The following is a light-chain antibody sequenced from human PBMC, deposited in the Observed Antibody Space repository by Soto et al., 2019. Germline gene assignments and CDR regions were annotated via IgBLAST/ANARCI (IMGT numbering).Light chain of an antibody. CDR3: QKYNSAPCT. Sequence: DIQMTQSPSSLSASVGDRVTITCRASHGISDYLAWYQQKPGKVPKFLIDGASTLQSGVPSRFSGSRSGTDFTLTISSLKPEDFATYYCQKYNSAPCTFGPGTKVDIK. V-gene: IGKV1-27*01. CDR1: HGISDY. J-gene: IGKJ3*01. CDR2: GAS.